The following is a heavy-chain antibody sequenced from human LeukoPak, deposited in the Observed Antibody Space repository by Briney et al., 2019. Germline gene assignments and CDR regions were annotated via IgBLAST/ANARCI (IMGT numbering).Heavy chain of an antibody. V-gene: IGHV3-53*01. Sequence: GGSLRLSCAASGFSVSNNYMSWVRQAPGQELEGVSVIYTGGSTHYADSVKGRFIISRDNSKNTVYLQMNSLRADDTAVYFCARRAGALYYYDTSGPFDHWGRGTLVTVSS. J-gene: IGHJ4*02. CDR2: IYTGGST. CDR3: ARRAGALYYYDTSGPFDH. D-gene: IGHD3-22*01. CDR1: GFSVSNNY.